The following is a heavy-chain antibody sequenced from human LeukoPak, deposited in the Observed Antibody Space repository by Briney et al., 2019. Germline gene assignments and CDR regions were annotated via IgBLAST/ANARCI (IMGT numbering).Heavy chain of an antibody. J-gene: IGHJ4*02. D-gene: IGHD2-21*02. V-gene: IGHV3-48*04. CDR3: VGGLRSVTH. CDR1: GFTFSSYA. Sequence: GKSLRLSCAASGFTFSSYAMHWVRQAPGKGLQWLSYIGSGSGNIYYADSLKGRLTISRDNAKNSLYLQMNTLRAEDTAVYYCVGGLRSVTHWGQGTLVTVSS. CDR2: IGSGSGNI.